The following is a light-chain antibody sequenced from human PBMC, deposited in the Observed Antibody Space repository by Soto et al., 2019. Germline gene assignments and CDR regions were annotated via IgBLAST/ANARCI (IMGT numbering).Light chain of an antibody. CDR3: GTWDSSLSAHV. CDR1: TSNIGNNY. J-gene: IGLJ1*01. V-gene: IGLV1-51*01. Sequence: HSVLTQPPSLSAAPGQTVTISCSGSTSNIGNNYVSWYRQLPGTAPKLLIYDTYKRPSGIPDRFSGSKSGTSATLVITGLQTGDEADYYCGTWDSSLSAHVFGPGTKVTVL. CDR2: DTY.